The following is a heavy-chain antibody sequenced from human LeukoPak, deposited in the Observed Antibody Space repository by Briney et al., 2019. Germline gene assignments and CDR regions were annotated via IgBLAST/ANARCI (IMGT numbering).Heavy chain of an antibody. V-gene: IGHV4-38-2*02. CDR2: IYHDGST. Sequence: SETLSLTCNVFGFSISSDYYWGWIRQPPGEGLEWTATIYHDGSTYYNPSLKGRVIISLDTSKNQFSLTLTYVTAADTAVYYCVRLGVIGRTFDYWGQGTLVTVSS. CDR3: VRLGVIGRTFDY. D-gene: IGHD1-14*01. J-gene: IGHJ4*02. CDR1: GFSISSDYY.